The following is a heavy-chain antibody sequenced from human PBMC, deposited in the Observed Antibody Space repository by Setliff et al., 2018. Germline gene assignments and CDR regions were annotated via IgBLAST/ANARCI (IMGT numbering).Heavy chain of an antibody. J-gene: IGHJ3*02. V-gene: IGHV4-34*01. Sequence: PSETLSLTCSVYGESFSNNYWSWIRQTPGKGLEWIGESNHGGSTSYHPSLKSRLTMSVDTSKNHLSLKLSSVTAADTAVYYCARHIWGAKMQLPHDVFDIWGQGTMVTVSS. CDR1: GESFSNNY. CDR2: SNHGGST. CDR3: ARHIWGAKMQLPHDVFDI. D-gene: IGHD2-2*01.